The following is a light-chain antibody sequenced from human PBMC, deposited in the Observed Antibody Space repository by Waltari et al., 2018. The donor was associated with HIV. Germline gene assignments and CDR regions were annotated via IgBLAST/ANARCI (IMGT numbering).Light chain of an antibody. Sequence: QSLLPQPPSASGTPGPTVTISCSVSYLNIGIITFIWPQHLPGSAPRALFYNNDQRPSGVPDRFSGSKSGTSASLAISGLQSEDQGDYYCASWDDKLDGWVFGGGTRLTVL. CDR3: ASWDDKLDGWV. V-gene: IGLV1-44*01. CDR1: YLNIGIIT. J-gene: IGLJ3*02. CDR2: NND.